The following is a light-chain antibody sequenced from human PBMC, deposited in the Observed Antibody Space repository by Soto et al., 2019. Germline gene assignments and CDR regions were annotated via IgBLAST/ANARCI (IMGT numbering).Light chain of an antibody. J-gene: IGLJ1*01. Sequence: QSVLTQPPSVSGAPGQRVTISCTGSSSNIGAGYDVHWYQQLPGTAPKLLIYGNSNRPSGVPDRFSGSKSGTSASLAITGLQAEDEADYYCQSYDSSPCAFYVFGTGTKLTVL. V-gene: IGLV1-40*01. CDR1: SSNIGAGYD. CDR2: GNS. CDR3: QSYDSSPCAFYV.